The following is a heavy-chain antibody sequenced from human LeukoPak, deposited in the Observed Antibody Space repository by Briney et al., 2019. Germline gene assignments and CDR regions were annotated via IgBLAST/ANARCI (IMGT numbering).Heavy chain of an antibody. Sequence: GGSLRLSCAASGFTFSSYNMNWVRQAPGKGLEWVSSITSGSSYIYYADSVKGRFTISRDNAKNSLYLQMNSLRAEDTAVYYCARAKPKNMVRGLIMRRESRYYFDYWGQGTLVTVSS. CDR3: ARAKPKNMVRGLIMRRESRYYFDY. D-gene: IGHD3-10*01. J-gene: IGHJ4*02. CDR1: GFTFSSYN. V-gene: IGHV3-21*01. CDR2: ITSGSSYI.